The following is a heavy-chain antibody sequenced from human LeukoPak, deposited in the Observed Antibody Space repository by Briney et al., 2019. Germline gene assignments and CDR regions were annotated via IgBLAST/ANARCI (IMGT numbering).Heavy chain of an antibody. D-gene: IGHD6-19*01. J-gene: IGHJ4*02. Sequence: ASVKVSCKASGYTFTSYGINWVRQAPGQGLEWMGWISSYNGNTNYAQMFQDRVTMTTYTSTSTAYMELRSLRSDDTAVYYCARDHTSGWYNPNDFDYWGQGTLVTVSS. CDR2: ISSYNGNT. V-gene: IGHV1-18*01. CDR3: ARDHTSGWYNPNDFDY. CDR1: GYTFTSYG.